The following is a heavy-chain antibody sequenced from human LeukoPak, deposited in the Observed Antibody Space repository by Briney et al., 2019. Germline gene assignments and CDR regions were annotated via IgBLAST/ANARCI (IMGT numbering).Heavy chain of an antibody. CDR2: ISGSGDTT. D-gene: IGHD2-8*01. CDR3: AKDFGDCSNGVCYGKPFDY. Sequence: GGSLRLSCGASGFTFSSYAMSWARQAPGKGLGWVSGISGSGDTTYYADPVKGRFTISRDNSKNTLYLQMNSLRAEDTAVYYCAKDFGDCSNGVCYGKPFDYWGQGTLVTASS. CDR1: GFTFSSYA. J-gene: IGHJ4*02. V-gene: IGHV3-23*01.